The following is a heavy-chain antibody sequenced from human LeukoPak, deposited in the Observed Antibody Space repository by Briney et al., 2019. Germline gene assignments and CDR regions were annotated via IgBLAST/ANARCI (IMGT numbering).Heavy chain of an antibody. D-gene: IGHD1-7*01. CDR2: IYYSGST. J-gene: IGHJ3*01. CDR1: GGSISTYY. Sequence: SETLSLTCTVSGGSISTYYWSWIRQPPGKGLEWIGYIYYSGSTNYNPSLKSRVTISVDTSKNQFSLKLTSVTAADTAVYYCARVPGGGTAANWGQGTMVTVSS. V-gene: IGHV4-59*01. CDR3: ARVPGGGTAAN.